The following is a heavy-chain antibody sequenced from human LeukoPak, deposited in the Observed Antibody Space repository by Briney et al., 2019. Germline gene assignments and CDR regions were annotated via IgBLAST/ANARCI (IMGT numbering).Heavy chain of an antibody. D-gene: IGHD1-26*01. CDR1: GFTFSSYG. V-gene: IGHV3-23*01. Sequence: GGSLRLSCAASGFTFSSYGMHWVRQAPGKGLEWVSGISGSGDRTYYADSVKGRFSISRDKSKNTLYVQMNSLRAEDTAVYYCAKGSIVGATSYYYMEVWGKGTTVTISS. CDR2: ISGSGDRT. J-gene: IGHJ6*03. CDR3: AKGSIVGATSYYYMEV.